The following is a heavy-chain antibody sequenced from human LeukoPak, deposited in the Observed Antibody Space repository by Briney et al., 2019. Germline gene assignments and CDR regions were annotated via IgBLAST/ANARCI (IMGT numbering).Heavy chain of an antibody. Sequence: SQTLSLTCVVSGDSISSGAYSWSWIRQPPGKGLEWIGYIFHTGSTFYNPSLKSRVTISVDNSKNQFSLRLTSVTAADTAVYYCAREGRMATTYYYYYYMDVWGKGTTVTVSS. J-gene: IGHJ6*03. CDR1: GDSISSGAYS. D-gene: IGHD5-24*01. CDR3: AREGRMATTYYYYYYMDV. CDR2: IFHTGST. V-gene: IGHV4-30-2*01.